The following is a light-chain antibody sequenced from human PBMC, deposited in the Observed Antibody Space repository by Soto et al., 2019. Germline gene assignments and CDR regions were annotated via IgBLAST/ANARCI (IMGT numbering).Light chain of an antibody. J-gene: IGKJ4*01. V-gene: IGKV3-15*01. Sequence: EIVVTQSPATLSVSPGERATLSCRASQRVGNNFACYQQKPGQAPRLLLFATSTRATGVPARFSGSGSGTEFTLTISGLQSEDFAVYYCQQYGAWPLTFGGGAKVEIE. CDR1: QRVGNN. CDR2: ATS. CDR3: QQYGAWPLT.